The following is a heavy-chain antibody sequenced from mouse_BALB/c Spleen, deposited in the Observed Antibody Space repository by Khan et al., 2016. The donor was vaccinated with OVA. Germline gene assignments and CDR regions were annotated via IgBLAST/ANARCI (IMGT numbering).Heavy chain of an antibody. CDR2: INPYNGGT. V-gene: IGHV1S136*01. CDR1: GYIFTNYV. D-gene: IGHD3-1*01. Sequence: LQLQQSGPELVKPGASVKMSCKASGYIFTNYVLHWVKQKPGQGLEWIGYINPYNGGTQYNEKFKGKATLASDKSSIPAYLELSSLTSADSAVDYGARGNGQSYYFEYWGQGTTLTLSS. CDR3: ARGNGQSYYFEY. J-gene: IGHJ2*01.